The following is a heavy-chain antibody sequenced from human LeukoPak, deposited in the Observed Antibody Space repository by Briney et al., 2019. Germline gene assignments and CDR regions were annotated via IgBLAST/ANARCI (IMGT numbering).Heavy chain of an antibody. Sequence: GASVKVSCKASGYTFTAYHMHWVRQAPGQGLEWMGGIIPIFGTANYAQKFQGRVTMTEDTSTDTAYMELSSLRSEDTAVYYCATEPGRAIAGYWGQGTLVTVSS. D-gene: IGHD2-21*01. CDR1: GYTFTAYH. V-gene: IGHV1-69*06. CDR2: IIPIFGTA. CDR3: ATEPGRAIAGY. J-gene: IGHJ4*02.